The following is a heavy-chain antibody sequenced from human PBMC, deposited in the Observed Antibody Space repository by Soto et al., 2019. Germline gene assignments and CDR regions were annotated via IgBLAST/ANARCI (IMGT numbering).Heavy chain of an antibody. Sequence: QVQLVQSGAEVKKPGSSVKVSCKASGGTFSSYAISWVRQAPGQGLEWMGGIIPIFGTANYAQKFQGRVTITADESTSTDYMELSSLRSEDTAVYYCARATYNWNGVNWFDPWGQGTLVTVSS. V-gene: IGHV1-69*01. CDR3: ARATYNWNGVNWFDP. CDR1: GGTFSSYA. D-gene: IGHD1-20*01. CDR2: IIPIFGTA. J-gene: IGHJ5*02.